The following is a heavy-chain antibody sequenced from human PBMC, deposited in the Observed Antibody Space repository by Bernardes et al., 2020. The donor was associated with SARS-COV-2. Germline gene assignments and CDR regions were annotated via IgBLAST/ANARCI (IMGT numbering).Heavy chain of an antibody. V-gene: IGHV1-18*01. Sequence: ASVKVSCKASGYIFTTFGISWVRQAPGQGLEWMGWSSTYNGTTTYAQNLQGRVTMTTDTSTRTAYMELRSLRSDDTAVYYCARDLDCSGARCYSYYYFDYWGQGTLVTVSS. CDR1: GYIFTTFG. CDR2: SSTYNGTT. J-gene: IGHJ4*02. CDR3: ARDLDCSGARCYSYYYFDY. D-gene: IGHD2-15*01.